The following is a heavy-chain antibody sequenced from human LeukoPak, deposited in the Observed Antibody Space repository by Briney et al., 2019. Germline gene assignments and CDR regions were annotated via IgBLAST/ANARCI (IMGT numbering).Heavy chain of an antibody. CDR2: INPNTGNP. Sequence: ASVKVSCRASGYTFTRYAMNWLRQAPGQGLEWMGWINPNTGNPTYAQAFTGRFVFSLDTSVSTAYLQISSLNTEDTAVYYCAIDQPVAGVSNFDSWGQGTLVTVSS. CDR1: GYTFTRYA. CDR3: AIDQPVAGVSNFDS. J-gene: IGHJ4*02. V-gene: IGHV7-4-1*02. D-gene: IGHD6-19*01.